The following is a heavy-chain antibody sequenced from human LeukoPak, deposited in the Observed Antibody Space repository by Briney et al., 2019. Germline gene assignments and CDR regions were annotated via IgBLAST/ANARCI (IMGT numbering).Heavy chain of an antibody. J-gene: IGHJ4*02. CDR3: ARAPNYCSGGSCYFDY. CDR2: IYYSGST. D-gene: IGHD2-15*01. V-gene: IGHV4-39*07. Sequence: PSETLSLTCAVSGGSISSSSYYWGWIRQPPGKGLEWIGSIYYSGSTYYNPSLKSRVTISVDTSKNQFSLKLSSVTAADTAVYYCARAPNYCSGGSCYFDYWGQGTLVTVSS. CDR1: GGSISSSSYY.